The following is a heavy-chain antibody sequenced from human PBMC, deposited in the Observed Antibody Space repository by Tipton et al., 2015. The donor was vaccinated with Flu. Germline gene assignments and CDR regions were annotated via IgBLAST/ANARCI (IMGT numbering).Heavy chain of an antibody. CDR3: ARSSRYFDY. CDR1: GGSFSGYD. D-gene: IGHD2-15*01. CDR2: INHSGST. V-gene: IGHV4-34*01. Sequence: GLVKPSETLSLTCAVYGGSFSGYDWSWIRQPPGKRLEWIGEINHSGSTNYNPSLKSRVTISVDSSKNQFSLKLRSVTAADTAIYYCARSSRYFDYWGQGTLVTVSS. J-gene: IGHJ4*02.